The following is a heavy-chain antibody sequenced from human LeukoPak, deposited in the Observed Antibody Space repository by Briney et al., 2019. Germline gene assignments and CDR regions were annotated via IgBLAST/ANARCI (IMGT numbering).Heavy chain of an antibody. J-gene: IGHJ3*02. V-gene: IGHV3-30*02. CDR3: LTTHDAFDI. Sequence: GGSLRLSCAASGFIFSTYGMHWVRQAPGKGLEWVAFIESDGSNKYYADSVKGRFTISRDNSKNTLYLQMNSLRAEDTAVYYSLTTHDAFDIWGQGTMVTVSS. CDR1: GFIFSTYG. D-gene: IGHD4-11*01. CDR2: IESDGSNK.